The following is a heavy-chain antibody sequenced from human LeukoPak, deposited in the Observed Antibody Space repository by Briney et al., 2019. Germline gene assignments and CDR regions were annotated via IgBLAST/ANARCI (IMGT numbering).Heavy chain of an antibody. Sequence: GGSLRLSCAASGFTFSSYGMHWVRQAPGKGLEWVAFIRYDGSNKYYADSVKGRFTISRDNAKNTLYVQMNSLRAEDTAVYYCARGAFGVYAFDIWGQGTMVTVSS. CDR2: IRYDGSNK. CDR1: GFTFSSYG. CDR3: ARGAFGVYAFDI. D-gene: IGHD3-3*01. J-gene: IGHJ3*02. V-gene: IGHV3-30*02.